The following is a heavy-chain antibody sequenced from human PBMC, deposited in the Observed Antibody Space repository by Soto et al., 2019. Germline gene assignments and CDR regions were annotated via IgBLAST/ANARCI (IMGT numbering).Heavy chain of an antibody. CDR1: GYSFTSYW. V-gene: IGHV5-51*01. CDR2: IYPGDSDT. Sequence: GESLKISCKGSGYSFTSYWIGWVRQMPGKGLEWMGIIYPGDSDTRYSPSFQGQVTISADKSISTAYLQWSSLKASDTAMYYCARRTGAYCGGDCPSIDYYYYYGMDVWGQGTTVTVSS. CDR3: ARRTGAYCGGDCPSIDYYYYYGMDV. D-gene: IGHD2-21*02. J-gene: IGHJ6*02.